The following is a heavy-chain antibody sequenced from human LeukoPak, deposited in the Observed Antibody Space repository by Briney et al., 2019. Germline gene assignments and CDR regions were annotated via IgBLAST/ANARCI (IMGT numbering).Heavy chain of an antibody. CDR1: GYTFTDYY. D-gene: IGHD4-17*01. CDR3: ARAMDDYGKNWFDP. V-gene: IGHV1-2*06. CDR2: INPNSGGT. J-gene: IGHJ5*02. Sequence: ASVKVSCKASGYTFTDYYMHWVRQAPGQGLEWMGRINPNSGGTSSAQKFQGRVTMTRDTSITTAYMELSSLRFDDTAVYYCARAMDDYGKNWFDPWGQGTLVTVSS.